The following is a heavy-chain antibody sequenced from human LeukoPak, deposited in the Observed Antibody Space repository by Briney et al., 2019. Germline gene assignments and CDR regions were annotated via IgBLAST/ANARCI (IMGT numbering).Heavy chain of an antibody. V-gene: IGHV3-23*01. J-gene: IGHJ4*02. D-gene: IGHD1-26*01. CDR1: GFTFSRSA. CDR2: FSASGGTT. Sequence: GGSLRLSCAASGFTFSRSAMNWVRQAPGKGLEWVSPFSASGGTTYYADSVKGQFTISRDNSKNTLSVQMNSLRAEDTAVYYCAKANYSGSYYFDSWGQGTLVTVSS. CDR3: AKANYSGSYYFDS.